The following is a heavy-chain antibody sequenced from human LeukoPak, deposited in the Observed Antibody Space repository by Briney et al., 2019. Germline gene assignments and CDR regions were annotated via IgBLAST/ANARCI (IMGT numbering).Heavy chain of an antibody. D-gene: IGHD6-19*01. CDR1: GGSISSGGYY. CDR3: ARQWLGEEY. CDR2: IYYSGST. V-gene: IGHV4-31*03. Sequence: PSETLSLTCTVSGGSISSGGYYWSWIRQHPGKGLEWIGYIYYSGSTHYNPSLKSRVTISVDTSKNQFSLKLSSVTAADTAVYYCARQWLGEEYWGQGTLVTVFS. J-gene: IGHJ4*02.